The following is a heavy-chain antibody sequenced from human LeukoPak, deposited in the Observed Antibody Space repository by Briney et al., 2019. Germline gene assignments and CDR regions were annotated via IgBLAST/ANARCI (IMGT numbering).Heavy chain of an antibody. CDR1: GYTFTSYD. J-gene: IGHJ4*02. Sequence: ASVKVSCKASGYTFTSYDINWVRQATGHGLEWMGWMNPNSGNTGYARKFQGRVTMTRNTSISTAYMELSSLRSEDTAVYYCARAGGYCGRISCPYYFDYWGQGSLVAVSS. V-gene: IGHV1-8*01. CDR2: MNPNSGNT. D-gene: IGHD2-15*01. CDR3: ARAGGYCGRISCPYYFDY.